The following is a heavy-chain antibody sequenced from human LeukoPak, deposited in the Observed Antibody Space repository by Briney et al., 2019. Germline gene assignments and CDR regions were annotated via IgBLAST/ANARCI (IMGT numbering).Heavy chain of an antibody. Sequence: PSETLSLTCTVSGGSISSYYWSWIRQPPGKGLEWIGYSYYSGSTNYNPSLKSRVTISVDTSKNQFSLKLSSVTAADTAVYYCASDYYDFWSGSPRGYYYMDVWGKGTTVTVSS. CDR2: SYYSGST. D-gene: IGHD3-3*01. CDR3: ASDYYDFWSGSPRGYYYMDV. J-gene: IGHJ6*03. V-gene: IGHV4-59*01. CDR1: GGSISSYY.